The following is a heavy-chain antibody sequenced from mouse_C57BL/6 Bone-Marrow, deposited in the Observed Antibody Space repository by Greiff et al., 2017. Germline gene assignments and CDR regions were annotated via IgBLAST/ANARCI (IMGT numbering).Heavy chain of an antibody. CDR1: GYTFTSYW. J-gene: IGHJ3*01. Sequence: VQLQQPGAELVMPGASVKLSCKASGYTFTSYWMHWVKQRPGQGLEWIGELDPSDSYTNYNQKFKGKSTLTVDKSSSTAYMQLSSLTSEDSAVYYCARDRYYGSSWFAYWGQGTLVTVSA. CDR2: LDPSDSYT. CDR3: ARDRYYGSSWFAY. V-gene: IGHV1-69*01. D-gene: IGHD1-1*01.